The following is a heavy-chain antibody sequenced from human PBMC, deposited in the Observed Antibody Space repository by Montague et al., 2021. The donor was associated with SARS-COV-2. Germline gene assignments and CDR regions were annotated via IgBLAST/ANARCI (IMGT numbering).Heavy chain of an antibody. Sequence: SETLSLTCTVSGASISTGSDYWTWIRQRPGRGLEWIGNLYYSGGXTYNPSVKSRVTISADTSKNLFSLTLKSVTASDTAVYYCARDRGDIYGGNSAWFDPWGQGTLVTVSS. CDR1: GASISTGSDY. CDR3: ARDRGDIYGGNSAWFDP. V-gene: IGHV4-61*03. J-gene: IGHJ5*02. CDR2: LYYSGGX. D-gene: IGHD4-23*01.